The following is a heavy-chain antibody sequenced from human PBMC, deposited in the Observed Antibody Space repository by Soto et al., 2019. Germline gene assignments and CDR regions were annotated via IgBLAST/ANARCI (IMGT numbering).Heavy chain of an antibody. V-gene: IGHV1-69*01. J-gene: IGHJ6*02. CDR3: SREGYFYGYVYYDGMDV. Sequence: QVQLVQSGAEVKKPGSSVKVSCKASGGTFSSYAISWVRQAPGQGLEWMGGIIPIFGTANYAQKCQGRVTITADESTSTDYMELSSLRSEDTAVYYCSREGYFYGYVYYDGMDVWGQGTTVTVSS. CDR1: GGTFSSYA. D-gene: IGHD5-18*01. CDR2: IIPIFGTA.